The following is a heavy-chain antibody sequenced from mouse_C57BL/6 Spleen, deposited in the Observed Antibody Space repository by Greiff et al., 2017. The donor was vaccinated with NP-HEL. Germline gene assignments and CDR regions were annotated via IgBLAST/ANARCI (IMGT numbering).Heavy chain of an antibody. V-gene: IGHV10-3*01. CDR2: IRSKSSNYAT. J-gene: IGHJ1*03. CDR3: VRDAPPVVEGYFDV. D-gene: IGHD1-1*01. Sequence: EVMLVESGGGLVQPKGSLKLSCAASGFTFNTYAMHWVRQAPGKGLEWVARIRSKSSNYATYYADSVKDRFTISRDDSQSMLYLQMNNLKTEDTAMYYCVRDAPPVVEGYFDVWGTGTTVTVSS. CDR1: GFTFNTYA.